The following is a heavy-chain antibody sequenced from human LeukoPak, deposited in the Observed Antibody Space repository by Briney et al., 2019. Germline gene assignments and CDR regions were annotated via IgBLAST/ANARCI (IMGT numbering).Heavy chain of an antibody. Sequence: PGGSLRLSCAASGFTFSSYSMNWVRQAPGKGLEWVSCISSSSYIYYADSVKGRFTISRDNAKNSLYLQMNSLRAEDTAVYYCARYTWLGYYMDVWGKGTTVTVSS. V-gene: IGHV3-21*01. J-gene: IGHJ6*03. D-gene: IGHD3-10*01. CDR2: ISSSSYI. CDR1: GFTFSSYS. CDR3: ARYTWLGYYMDV.